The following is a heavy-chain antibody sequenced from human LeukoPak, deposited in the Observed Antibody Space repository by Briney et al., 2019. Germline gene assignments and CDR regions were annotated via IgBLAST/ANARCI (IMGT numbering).Heavy chain of an antibody. CDR1: GFTVSSNY. D-gene: IGHD2-8*01. Sequence: GGSLRLSCAASGFTVSSNYMSWVRQAPGKGLEWVSVIYSGGSTYYADSVKGRFTISRDNSKNTLYLQMNSLRAEDTAVYYCAREKTLMGIGRSYYFDYWGQGTLVTVSS. CDR3: AREKTLMGIGRSYYFDY. CDR2: IYSGGST. J-gene: IGHJ4*02. V-gene: IGHV3-66*01.